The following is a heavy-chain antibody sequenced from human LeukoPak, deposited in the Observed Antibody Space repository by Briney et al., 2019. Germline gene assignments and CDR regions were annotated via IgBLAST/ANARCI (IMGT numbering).Heavy chain of an antibody. V-gene: IGHV3-30*04. D-gene: IGHD2-15*01. Sequence: GGSLRLSCAASGFTFSSYAMHWVRQAPGKGLEWVAVISYDGSNKHYADSVKGRFTISRDNSKNTLYLQMNSLRAEDTAVYYCARELLGMDVWGKGATVTVSS. CDR2: ISYDGSNK. J-gene: IGHJ6*04. CDR3: ARELLGMDV. CDR1: GFTFSSYA.